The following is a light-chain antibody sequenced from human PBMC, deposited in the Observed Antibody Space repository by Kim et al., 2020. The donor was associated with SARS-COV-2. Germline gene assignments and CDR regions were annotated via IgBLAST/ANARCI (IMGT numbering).Light chain of an antibody. J-gene: IGKJ4*01. Sequence: DIQLTQSPSFLSASVGDRVTITCRASQGISSYLAWYQQKPGKAPKLLIYAASTLQSGVPSRFSGSGSGTEFTLTISSLQPEDFATYSYQRLNINPRGTFGEGTKVDIK. CDR2: AAS. V-gene: IGKV1-9*01. CDR3: QRLNINPRGT. CDR1: QGISSY.